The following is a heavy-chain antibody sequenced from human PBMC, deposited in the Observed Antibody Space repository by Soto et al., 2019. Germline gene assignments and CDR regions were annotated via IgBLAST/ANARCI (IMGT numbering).Heavy chain of an antibody. D-gene: IGHD3-10*01. J-gene: IGHJ5*02. CDR1: GGTFSSYA. CDR2: IIPIFGTA. CDR3: ARDRAVRPLWGNWFDP. Sequence: SVKVSCKASGGTFSSYAISWVRQAPGQGLEWMGGIIPIFGTANYAQKFQGRVTITADESTSTAYMELSSLRSEDTAVYYCARDRAVRPLWGNWFDPWGQGTLVTVSS. V-gene: IGHV1-69*13.